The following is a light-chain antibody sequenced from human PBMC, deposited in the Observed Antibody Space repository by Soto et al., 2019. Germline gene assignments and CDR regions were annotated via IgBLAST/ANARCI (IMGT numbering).Light chain of an antibody. J-gene: IGLJ1*01. CDR1: SGDVGGYNY. CDR2: DVS. CDR3: SSYTTSSTLV. Sequence: QSVLTQPASVSGSPGQSITISCTGTSGDVGGYNYVSWYQQHPGKAPKLMIYDVSNRPSGVSNRFSGSKSGNTASLTISGLQAEDEADYYCSSYTTSSTLVFGTGTQLTVL. V-gene: IGLV2-14*01.